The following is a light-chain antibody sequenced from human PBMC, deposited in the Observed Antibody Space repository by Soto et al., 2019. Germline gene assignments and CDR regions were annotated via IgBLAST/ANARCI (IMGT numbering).Light chain of an antibody. CDR2: NNK. CDR1: SSNIGSNT. Sequence: QSVLTQPPSASGTPGQRVTISCSGSSSNIGSNTVNWYQQLPGTAPKLLIYNNKQRPSGVPDRFSGSKSGTSAYLAISGIQSEDEADYYCAAWDDSLNGLYVFGTGTKVTVL. J-gene: IGLJ1*01. V-gene: IGLV1-44*01. CDR3: AAWDDSLNGLYV.